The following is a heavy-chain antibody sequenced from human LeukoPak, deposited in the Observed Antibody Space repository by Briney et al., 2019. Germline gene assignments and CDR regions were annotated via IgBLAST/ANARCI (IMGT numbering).Heavy chain of an antibody. CDR2: IKLDGSEK. J-gene: IGHJ5*02. D-gene: IGHD5-12*01. CDR3: ARDAGNSGYGCDL. Sequence: RGSLRLSCVASGFTFGKYWMSWVRQAPGKGLEWVANIKLDGSEKNYVDSVKGRFTISRDNARNSLYLQMNNLRGEDTAIYYCARDAGNSGYGCDLWGQGTLVTVSS. CDR1: GFTFGKYW. V-gene: IGHV3-7*01.